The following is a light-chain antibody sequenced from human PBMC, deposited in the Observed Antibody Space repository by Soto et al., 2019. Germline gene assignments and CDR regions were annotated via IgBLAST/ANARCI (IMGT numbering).Light chain of an antibody. CDR2: AAS. V-gene: IGKV1-5*01. CDR1: QSIDRW. J-gene: IGKJ1*01. Sequence: DIQMTQSPSTLSASVGDRVTITCRASQSIDRWLAWYQQKPGKAPEXXIYAASSLQRGVPSRFSGSGSGTEFTLTISSRQPADFATYYCLQHNRDPPTFGQGTKVDIK. CDR3: LQHNRDPPT.